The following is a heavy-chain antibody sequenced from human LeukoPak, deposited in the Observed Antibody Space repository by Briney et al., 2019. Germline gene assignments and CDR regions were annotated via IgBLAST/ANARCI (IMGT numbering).Heavy chain of an antibody. J-gene: IGHJ4*02. CDR1: GFTFSSYS. CDR2: ISSSSTYI. Sequence: GGSLRLSCAASGFTFSSYSMNWVRQAPGKGLEWVSSISSSSTYIYYADSVKGRFTISRDNAKNSLYLQMNSLRAEDTAVYYCARDWGSGSHYFDYWGQGTLVTVSS. V-gene: IGHV3-21*01. CDR3: ARDWGSGSHYFDY. D-gene: IGHD3-10*01.